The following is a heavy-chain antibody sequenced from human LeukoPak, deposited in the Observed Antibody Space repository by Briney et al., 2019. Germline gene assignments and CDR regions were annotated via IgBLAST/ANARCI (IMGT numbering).Heavy chain of an antibody. CDR1: GGTFSSYA. Sequence: SVKVSCKASGGTFSSYAISWVRQAPEQGLEWMGGIIPIFGTANYAQKFQGRVTITADESTSTAYMELSSLRSEDTAVYYCASGYSSGWYKRYYGMDVWGQGTTVTVSS. CDR2: IIPIFGTA. V-gene: IGHV1-69*13. D-gene: IGHD6-19*01. J-gene: IGHJ6*02. CDR3: ASGYSSGWYKRYYGMDV.